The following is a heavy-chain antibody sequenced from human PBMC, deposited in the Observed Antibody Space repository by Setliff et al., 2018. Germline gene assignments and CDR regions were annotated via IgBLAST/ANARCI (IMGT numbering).Heavy chain of an antibody. J-gene: IGHJ6*03. CDR3: AREKVVVVSATSYHYYMDV. V-gene: IGHV1-69*05. D-gene: IGHD2-15*01. Sequence: SVKVSCKASGGTFRSYGISWVRQAPGQGLEWMGGTIPSFGSTNYAQEFQGRVTITTDESTNTAYMELSSLRSEDTAMYYCAREKVVVVSATSYHYYMDVWGKGTTVTVSS. CDR2: TIPSFGST. CDR1: GGTFRSYG.